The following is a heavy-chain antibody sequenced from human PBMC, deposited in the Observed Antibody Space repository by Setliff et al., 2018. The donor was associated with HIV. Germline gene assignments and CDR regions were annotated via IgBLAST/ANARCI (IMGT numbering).Heavy chain of an antibody. V-gene: IGHV3-11*05. CDR3: ARDRDSYGFSYFFDY. CDR1: GFTFSDYY. D-gene: IGHD5-18*01. Sequence: GESLTISCAASGFTFSDYYMSWIRQAPGKGLQWVSYIDSSGSYTNYADSVKGRFTISRDNAKNSLFLQMNSLRADDTAVYYCARDRDSYGFSYFFDYWGQGTLVTVSS. CDR2: IDSSGSYT. J-gene: IGHJ4*02.